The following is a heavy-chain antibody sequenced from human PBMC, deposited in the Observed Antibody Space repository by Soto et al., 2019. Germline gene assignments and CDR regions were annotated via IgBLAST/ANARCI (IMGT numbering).Heavy chain of an antibody. CDR2: INPKSGGT. D-gene: IGHD1-26*01. CDR1: GDTFTSYY. Sequence: QVRLVQSGAEVKAPGASVKVSCKAPGDTFTSYYMHWVRQAPGHGLEWMGVINPKSGGTMYPQKFQGRVTMTWDTSISTAYMALTRLRSDDTAVYYCARDLAKGGGSAGFDYWGQGTLVTVSS. CDR3: ARDLAKGGGSAGFDY. J-gene: IGHJ4*02. V-gene: IGHV1-2*02.